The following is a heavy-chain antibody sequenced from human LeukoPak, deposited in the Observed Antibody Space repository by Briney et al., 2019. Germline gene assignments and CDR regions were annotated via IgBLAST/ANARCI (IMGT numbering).Heavy chain of an antibody. V-gene: IGHV3-30*02. Sequence: PGGSLRLSCAAFGFSLRTSGIHWVRQAPGKGLEWLTCLPYDGSVEDYAESVKGRFTISRDISNNTLYLQMTSLRPEDTAVYYCAKEGDYYGSGSYRDGFDIWGQGTRATVSS. D-gene: IGHD3-10*01. CDR1: GFSLRTSG. CDR2: LPYDGSVE. CDR3: AKEGDYYGSGSYRDGFDI. J-gene: IGHJ3*02.